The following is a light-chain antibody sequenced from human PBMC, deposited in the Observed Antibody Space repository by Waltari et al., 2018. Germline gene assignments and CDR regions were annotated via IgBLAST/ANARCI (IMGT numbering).Light chain of an antibody. CDR3: CSCAGNRV. V-gene: IGLV2-23*01. CDR2: EGY. J-gene: IGLJ3*02. Sequence: QSALTQPASVSGSPGQSITISCTGTCSDVGSYTLVSWYQHHPGKAPRLMIYEGYKRTSGVSNRFSGSKSGNTASLTITGLQAEDEADYYCCSCAGNRVFGGGTKLTVL. CDR1: CSDVGSYTL.